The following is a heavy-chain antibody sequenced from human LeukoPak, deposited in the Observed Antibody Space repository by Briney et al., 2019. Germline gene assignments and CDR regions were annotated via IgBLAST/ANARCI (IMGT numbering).Heavy chain of an antibody. CDR2: IYTSGST. CDR1: GGSISSYY. Sequence: PSETLSLTCTVSGGSISSYYWSWIRQPAGKGLEWIGRIYTSGSTNYNPSLKSRVTMSVDTSKNQFSLKLSSVIAADTAVYYCARVAKHFRGGLSFYFMDVWGIGTTVTISS. J-gene: IGHJ6*03. CDR3: ARVAKHFRGGLSFYFMDV. V-gene: IGHV4-4*07. D-gene: IGHD3-10*01.